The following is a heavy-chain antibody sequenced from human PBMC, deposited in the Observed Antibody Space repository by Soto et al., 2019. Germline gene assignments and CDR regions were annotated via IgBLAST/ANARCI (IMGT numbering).Heavy chain of an antibody. CDR2: INSDGSST. J-gene: IGHJ4*02. D-gene: IGHD5-12*01. V-gene: IGHV3-74*01. Sequence: GGSLRLSCAASGFTFRGYYMHWVRQAPGKGLVWVSRINSDGSSTSYADSVKGRFTISRDNAKNTLYLQMNSLRAEDTAVYYCARESGYDFHFDNWGQGTLVTVSS. CDR1: GFTFRGYY. CDR3: ARESGYDFHFDN.